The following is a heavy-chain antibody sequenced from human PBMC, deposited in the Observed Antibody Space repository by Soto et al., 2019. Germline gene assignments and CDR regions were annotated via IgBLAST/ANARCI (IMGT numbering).Heavy chain of an antibody. Sequence: APVKVSCKASGYTFTSYDINWVRQATGQGLEWMGWMNPNSGNTGYAQKFQGRVTMTRNTSISTAYMELSSLRCEDTAVYYCARVRFLDYYYGMDVWGQGTTVTVSS. CDR3: ARVRFLDYYYGMDV. J-gene: IGHJ6*02. D-gene: IGHD3-3*01. CDR2: MNPNSGNT. CDR1: GYTFTSYD. V-gene: IGHV1-8*01.